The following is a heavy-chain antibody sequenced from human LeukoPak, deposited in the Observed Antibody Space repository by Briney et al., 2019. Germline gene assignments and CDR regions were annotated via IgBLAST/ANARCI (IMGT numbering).Heavy chain of an antibody. CDR3: ARTYYDFWSGYFFDY. CDR2: IYYSGST. V-gene: IGHV4-39*01. J-gene: IGHJ4*02. Sequence: SETLSLTCTVSGGSISSGSYYWGWIRQPPGKGLEWIGSIYYSGSTYYNPSLKSRVTISVDTSKNQFSLKLSSVTAADTAVYYCARTYYDFWSGYFFDYWGQGTLVTVSS. CDR1: GGSISSGSYY. D-gene: IGHD3-3*01.